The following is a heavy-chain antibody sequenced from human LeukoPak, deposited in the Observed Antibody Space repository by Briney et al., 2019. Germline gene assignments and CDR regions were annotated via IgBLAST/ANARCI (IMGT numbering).Heavy chain of an antibody. J-gene: IGHJ4*02. CDR1: GFTFSSYR. V-gene: IGHV3-74*01. Sequence: QTGGSLRLSCAASGFTFSSYRMHGVRQAPAKGLVWVSRINSDGSSTSYADSVKGRFTISRDNAKNTLFLQVNSLRAEDTAVYYCARWLLGAPYFDYWGQGTLVTVSS. CDR2: INSDGSST. D-gene: IGHD1-26*01. CDR3: ARWLLGAPYFDY.